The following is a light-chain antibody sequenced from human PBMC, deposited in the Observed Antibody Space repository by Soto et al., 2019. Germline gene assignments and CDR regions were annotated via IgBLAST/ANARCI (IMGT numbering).Light chain of an antibody. V-gene: IGKV3-11*01. CDR1: QIVSSY. CDR2: DAS. CDR3: QQRSAS. J-gene: IGKJ4*01. Sequence: EIVLTQSPATLSLSPGERAILSCRASQIVSSYLAWYQQKPGQAPRLLIYDASNRATGIPARFSGSGSGTDFTLTISSLEPEDFAVYYCQQRSASFGGGTKVEIK.